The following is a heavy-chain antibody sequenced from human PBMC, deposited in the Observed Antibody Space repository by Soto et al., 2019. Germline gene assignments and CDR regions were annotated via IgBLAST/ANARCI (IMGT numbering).Heavy chain of an antibody. Sequence: GGSLRLSCTASGFTFGDYAMSWFRQAPGKGLEWVGFIRSKAYGGTTEYAASVKGRFTISRDDSKSIAYLQMNSLKTEDTAVYYCTRDRYDFWSGYPLDYWGQGTLVTVSS. V-gene: IGHV3-49*03. CDR3: TRDRYDFWSGYPLDY. J-gene: IGHJ4*02. CDR2: IRSKAYGGTT. CDR1: GFTFGDYA. D-gene: IGHD3-3*01.